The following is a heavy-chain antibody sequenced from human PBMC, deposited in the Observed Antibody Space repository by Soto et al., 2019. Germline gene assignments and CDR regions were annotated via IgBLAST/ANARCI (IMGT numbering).Heavy chain of an antibody. J-gene: IGHJ1*01. CDR1: GGTFSDYA. D-gene: IGHD1-20*01. CDR2: IVPLLGIT. CDR3: ARDPRSITGTTSSEDFQH. Sequence: QAQLMQSGAEVKKPGSSVKVSCKASGGTFSDYAISWVRQAPGQGLEWMGGIVPLLGITNYAQKFQGRITIAADESTGTAYMDLRSLRSEDTAVYYCARDPRSITGTTSSEDFQHWGQGTLVSVSS. V-gene: IGHV1-69*01.